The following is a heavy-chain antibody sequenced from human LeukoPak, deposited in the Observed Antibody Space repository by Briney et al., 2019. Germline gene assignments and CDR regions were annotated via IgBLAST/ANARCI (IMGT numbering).Heavy chain of an antibody. Sequence: GGSLRLSCAASGFTFSSYAMSWVRQAPGKGLEWVSAISGSGGSTYYADSVKGRFTISRDNSKNTLYLQMNSLRAEDTAVYYCAKEIGRGLQRLTSVMDVWGQGTTVTVSS. CDR3: AKEIGRGLQRLTSVMDV. CDR2: ISGSGGST. D-gene: IGHD6-25*01. CDR1: GFTFSSYA. V-gene: IGHV3-23*01. J-gene: IGHJ6*02.